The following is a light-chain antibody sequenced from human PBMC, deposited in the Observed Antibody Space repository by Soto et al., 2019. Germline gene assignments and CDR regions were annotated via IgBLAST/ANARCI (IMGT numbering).Light chain of an antibody. J-gene: IGKJ4*01. CDR1: QSASIQ. CDR3: QQRSDWPLT. Sequence: EIVLTQSPATLSLSPGERATLSCRASQSASIQLAWYQQKPGQAPRLLISDASSRATGIPARFSGSGSGTDFTLTISSLEPEDFAVYYCQQRSDWPLTFGGGTEVEIK. V-gene: IGKV3-11*01. CDR2: DAS.